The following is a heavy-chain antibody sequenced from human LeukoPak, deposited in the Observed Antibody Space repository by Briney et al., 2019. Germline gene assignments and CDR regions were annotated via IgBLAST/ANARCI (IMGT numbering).Heavy chain of an antibody. D-gene: IGHD1-26*01. Sequence: GGSLRLSCAASGFTFSSYSMNWVRQAPGKGLEWVSSISSSSSYIYYADSVKGRFTISRDNAKNTLYLQMNSLRAEDTAIYYCARTIVGGYFDHWGQGAPVTVSS. CDR1: GFTFSSYS. J-gene: IGHJ4*02. V-gene: IGHV3-21*01. CDR3: ARTIVGGYFDH. CDR2: ISSSSSYI.